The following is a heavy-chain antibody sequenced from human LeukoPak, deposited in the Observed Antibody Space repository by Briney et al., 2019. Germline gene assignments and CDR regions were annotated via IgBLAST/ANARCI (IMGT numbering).Heavy chain of an antibody. CDR2: IYSDGGT. V-gene: IGHV3-66*02. CDR3: ARDGGFGGPGGDNWFDS. CDR1: GFTVSAKH. Sequence: GALRLSCAASGFTVSAKHMSWVRPGPGKGLDWISSIYSDGGTNYADSVKGRFTISRDNSKNTLYLQMNSLRPEDTAVYYCARDGGFGGPGGDNWFDSWGQGALVTVSS. J-gene: IGHJ5*01. D-gene: IGHD3-16*01.